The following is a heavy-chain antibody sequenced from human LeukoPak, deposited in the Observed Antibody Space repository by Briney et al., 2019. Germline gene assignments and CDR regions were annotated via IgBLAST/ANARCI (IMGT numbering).Heavy chain of an antibody. J-gene: IGHJ4*02. CDR1: GLTVSSNY. D-gene: IGHD5-24*01. Sequence: GGSLRLSCAASGLTVSSNYMSWVRQAPGKGLDWVSLIYSSGSTYYADSVKGRFTISRDNSKHTLFLQMNSLTAEDTAMYYCTRTFLSGDGYKVGYFDYWGQGTLVTVSS. CDR3: TRTFLSGDGYKVGYFDY. CDR2: IYSSGST. V-gene: IGHV3-53*01.